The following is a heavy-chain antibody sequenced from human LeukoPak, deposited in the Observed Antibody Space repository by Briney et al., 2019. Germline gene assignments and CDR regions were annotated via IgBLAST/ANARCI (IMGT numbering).Heavy chain of an antibody. Sequence: PGGSLRLSCAASGFTVSNNYMSWVRQAPGKGLEWVSVIYRDGSTYYADSVKGRFTISRDNSKNTLYLQMNSLRAEDTAVYYCAKDGNFHDFDYWGQGTLVTVSS. J-gene: IGHJ4*02. CDR2: IYRDGST. CDR3: AKDGNFHDFDY. CDR1: GFTVSNNY. D-gene: IGHD4-23*01. V-gene: IGHV3-53*05.